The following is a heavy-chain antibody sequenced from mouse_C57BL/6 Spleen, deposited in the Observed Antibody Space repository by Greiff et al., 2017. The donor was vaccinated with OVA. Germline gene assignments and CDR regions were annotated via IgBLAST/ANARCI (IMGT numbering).Heavy chain of an antibody. CDR1: GYAFSSSW. CDR3: ARSPFTTVSFDD. J-gene: IGHJ2*01. V-gene: IGHV1-82*01. D-gene: IGHD1-1*01. Sequence: QVQLQQSGPELVKPGASVKISCKASGYAFSSSWMNWVKQRPGKGLEWIGRIYPGDGDTNYNGKFKGKATLTADKSSSTAYMQLSSLTSEDSAVYFCARSPFTTVSFDDWGQGTTLTVSS. CDR2: IYPGDGDT.